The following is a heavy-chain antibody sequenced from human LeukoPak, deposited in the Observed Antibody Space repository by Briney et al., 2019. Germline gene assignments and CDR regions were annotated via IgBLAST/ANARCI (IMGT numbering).Heavy chain of an antibody. CDR2: IYYTGST. CDR1: GGSISNYY. Sequence: PSETLSLTCTVSGGSISNYYWNWIRQPPGKGLEWIGYIYYTGSTNYNPSLKSRVTMSVDTSKNQFSLNLKSVTPEDTAVYYCARNLIPEQLVLNFWGQGTLVTVSS. J-gene: IGHJ4*02. D-gene: IGHD6-13*01. V-gene: IGHV4-59*01. CDR3: ARNLIPEQLVLNF.